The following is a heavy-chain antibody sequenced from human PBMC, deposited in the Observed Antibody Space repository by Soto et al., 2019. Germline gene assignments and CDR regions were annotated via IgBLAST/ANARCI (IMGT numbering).Heavy chain of an antibody. CDR1: GGTFSSYA. Sequence: SVKVSCKASGGTFSSYAISWVRQAPGQGLEWMGGIIPIFGTANYAQKFQGRVTITADESTSTAYMELSSLRSEDTAVYYCARHYYGSGSLAYYYYGMDVWGQGTTVTVSS. CDR3: ARHYYGSGSLAYYYYGMDV. V-gene: IGHV1-69*13. CDR2: IIPIFGTA. J-gene: IGHJ6*02. D-gene: IGHD3-10*01.